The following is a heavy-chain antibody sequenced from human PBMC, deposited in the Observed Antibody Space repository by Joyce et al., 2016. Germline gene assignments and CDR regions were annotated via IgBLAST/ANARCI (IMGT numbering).Heavy chain of an antibody. CDR3: TRDGAGRGAFDI. J-gene: IGHJ3*02. CDR2: SNPNNGDT. Sequence: QEQLVQSGAGVKKPGASGKVSCKASGFSFRGHYIHWVRQAPGQGLEWIGWSNPNNGDTKFAQKFQASVTMTRDTSIRTRYMEVRRLRSADTAIYYCTRDGAGRGAFDIWGQGTMVTVSS. V-gene: IGHV1-2*04. CDR1: GFSFRGHY. D-gene: IGHD6-19*01.